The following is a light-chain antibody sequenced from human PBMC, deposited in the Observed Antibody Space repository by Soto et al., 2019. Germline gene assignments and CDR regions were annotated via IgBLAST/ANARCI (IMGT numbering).Light chain of an antibody. CDR3: QQFGSSPWT. J-gene: IGKJ1*01. Sequence: EIVLKPSPGTLSLYPGERATLYCRVTQSVSSTYLAWYQQKPGQAPRLLIYGASSRATGVPDRFSSSGSGTDFTLTISRLEPEDFAMYYCQQFGSSPWTLGQVTKVDIK. CDR2: GAS. V-gene: IGKV3-20*01. CDR1: QSVSSTY.